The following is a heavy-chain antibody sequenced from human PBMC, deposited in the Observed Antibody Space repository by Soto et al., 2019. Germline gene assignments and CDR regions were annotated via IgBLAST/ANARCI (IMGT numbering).Heavy chain of an antibody. CDR1: GFTFTNYW. D-gene: IGHD6-13*01. CDR3: GSVFEM. Sequence: VQLVESGGGLVQPGGSLRLSCAASGFTFTNYWMHWVRQAPGEGRVWVSRIDGGGVGTSYADSVKGRFTISRDNAKNIVYLQMNSRRAEDTDVYASGSVFEMWGPGTVGTVSS. J-gene: IGHJ3*02. CDR2: IDGGGVGT. V-gene: IGHV3-74*01.